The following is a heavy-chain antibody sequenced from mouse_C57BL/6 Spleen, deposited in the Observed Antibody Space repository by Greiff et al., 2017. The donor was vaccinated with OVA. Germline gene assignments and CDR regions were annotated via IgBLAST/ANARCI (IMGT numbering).Heavy chain of an antibody. CDR3: ARGIYYYGSSHWYFDV. Sequence: DVMLVESGGGLVKPGGSLKLSCAASGFTFSSYTMSWVRQTPEKRLEWVATISGGGGNTYYPDSVKGRFTISRDNAKNTLYLQMSSLRSEDTALYYCARGIYYYGSSHWYFDVWGTGTTVTVSS. CDR2: ISGGGGNT. V-gene: IGHV5-9*01. J-gene: IGHJ1*03. CDR1: GFTFSSYT. D-gene: IGHD1-1*01.